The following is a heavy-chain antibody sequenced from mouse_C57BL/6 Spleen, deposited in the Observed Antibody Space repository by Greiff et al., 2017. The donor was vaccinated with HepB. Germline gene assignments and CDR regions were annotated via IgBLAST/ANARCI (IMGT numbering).Heavy chain of an antibody. D-gene: IGHD3-2*02. CDR3: ALDSSGYVGY. Sequence: VQLQQSGAELVKPGASVKLSCTASGFNIKDYYMHWVKQRTEQGLEWIGRIDPEDGETKYAPKFQGKATITADTSSNTAYLQLSSLISEDTAVYYCALDSSGYVGYWGQGTTLTVSS. CDR2: IDPEDGET. CDR1: GFNIKDYY. V-gene: IGHV14-2*01. J-gene: IGHJ2*01.